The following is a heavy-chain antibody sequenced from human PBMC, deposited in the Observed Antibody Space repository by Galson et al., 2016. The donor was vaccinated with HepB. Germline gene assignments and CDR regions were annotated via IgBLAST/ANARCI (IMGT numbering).Heavy chain of an antibody. CDR1: GFTFSSYG. D-gene: IGHD2-15*01. CDR2: ISYEGSNK. V-gene: IGHV3-30*14. Sequence: SLRLSCAASGFTFSSYGFYWVRQTPGKGLEWVAVISYEGSNKNYADSVKGRFIISGDNSRTTVYLQIDSLRSEDTAVYYCARGPASRYCTGGSCYALRGDVWGQGTTVTVSS. CDR3: ARGPASRYCTGGSCYALRGDV. J-gene: IGHJ6*02.